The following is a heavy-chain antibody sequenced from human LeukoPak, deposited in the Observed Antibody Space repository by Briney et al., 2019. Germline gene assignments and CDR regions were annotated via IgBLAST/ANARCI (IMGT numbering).Heavy chain of an antibody. CDR2: INHSGST. D-gene: IGHD6-19*01. Sequence: SETLSLTCAVYGGSFSGSYWSWIRPPPGKGVEWIGEINHSGSTNYNPSLKSRVTISVDTSKNQFSLKLSSVTAADTAVYYCARAVAGSKWFDPWGQGTLVTVSS. V-gene: IGHV4-34*01. J-gene: IGHJ5*02. CDR3: ARAVAGSKWFDP. CDR1: GGSFSGSY.